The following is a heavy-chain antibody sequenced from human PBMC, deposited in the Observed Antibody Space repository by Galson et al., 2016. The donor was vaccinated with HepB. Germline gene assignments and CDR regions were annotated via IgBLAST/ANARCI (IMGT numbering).Heavy chain of an antibody. CDR1: GFMFSRYW. D-gene: IGHD3-10*01. Sequence: SLRLSCAASGFMFSRYWMNWVRQAPGKGLEWVANIKQDGSEKNYVASVKDRFTISRDNAKNSLYLQINSLRAEDTAMYYCASHYYYGGNAFAIWGQGTMVTVSS. J-gene: IGHJ3*02. CDR2: IKQDGSEK. CDR3: ASHYYYGGNAFAI. V-gene: IGHV3-7*03.